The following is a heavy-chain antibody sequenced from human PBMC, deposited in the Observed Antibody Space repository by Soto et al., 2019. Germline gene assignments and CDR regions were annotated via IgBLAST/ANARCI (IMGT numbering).Heavy chain of an antibody. CDR1: GFTFSSYG. CDR2: IWYDGSNK. Sequence: QVQLVESGGGVVQPGRSLRLSCAASGFTFSSYGMHWVRQAPGKGLGWVAVIWYDGSNKYYADSVKGRFTISRDNSKNTLYLQMNSLRAEDTAVYYCASSSGATTDYWGQGTLVTVSS. J-gene: IGHJ4*02. CDR3: ASSSGATTDY. V-gene: IGHV3-33*01. D-gene: IGHD1-26*01.